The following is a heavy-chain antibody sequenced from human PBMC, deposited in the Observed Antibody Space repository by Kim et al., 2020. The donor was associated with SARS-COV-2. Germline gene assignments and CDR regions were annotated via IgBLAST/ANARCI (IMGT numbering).Heavy chain of an antibody. V-gene: IGHV3-7*01. CDR1: GFIFSSHR. Sequence: GGSLRLSCAASGFIFSSHRMSWVRQAPGKGLEWVANIKQDGSEKYYVDSVKGRFTISRDNAENSLYLQMNSLRAEDTAVYYCARGGVVTTVTTRWGQGTLVTVSS. CDR3: ARGGVVTTVTTR. CDR2: IKQDGSEK. J-gene: IGHJ4*02. D-gene: IGHD4-4*01.